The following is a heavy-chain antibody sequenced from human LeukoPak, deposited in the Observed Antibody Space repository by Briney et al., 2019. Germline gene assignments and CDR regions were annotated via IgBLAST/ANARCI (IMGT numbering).Heavy chain of an antibody. CDR1: GYTFTSYA. Sequence: ASVKVSCKASGYTFTSYAMHWVRQAPGQRLEWMGWINAGNGNTKYSQKFQGRVTITRDTSASTAYMELSSLRSEDTAVYYCARGRTDSSGYYYWGQGTLVTVSS. D-gene: IGHD3-22*01. J-gene: IGHJ4*02. CDR2: INAGNGNT. CDR3: ARGRTDSSGYYY. V-gene: IGHV1-3*01.